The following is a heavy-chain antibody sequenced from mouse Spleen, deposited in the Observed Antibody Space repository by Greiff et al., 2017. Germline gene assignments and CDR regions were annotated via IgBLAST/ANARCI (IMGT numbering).Heavy chain of an antibody. J-gene: IGHJ3*01. Sequence: EVQLQQSGGGLVKPGGSLKLSCAASGFTFSDYGMHWVRQAPEKGLEWVAYISSGSSTIYYADTVKGRFTISRDNAKNTLFLQMTSLRSEDTDMYYCARQWILGMDYWGRGTLVTVSA. CDR1: GFTFSDYG. D-gene: IGHD2-10*02. V-gene: IGHV5-17*01. CDR3: ARQWILGMDY. CDR2: ISSGSSTI.